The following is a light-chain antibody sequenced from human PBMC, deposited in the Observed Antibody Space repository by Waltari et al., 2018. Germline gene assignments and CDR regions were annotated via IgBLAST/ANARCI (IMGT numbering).Light chain of an antibody. CDR1: SNDVGGFNY. CDR2: DVS. Sequence: QSALTQPASVSGSPGQSITISCTGTSNDVGGFNYASWYQQHPGKAPKLMIYDVSNRPSGVSNRVSGSKSGNTASLTISGLQAEDEADYYCSSYAGSNTLEVFGGGTKLTVL. CDR3: SSYAGSNTLEV. V-gene: IGLV2-14*03. J-gene: IGLJ3*02.